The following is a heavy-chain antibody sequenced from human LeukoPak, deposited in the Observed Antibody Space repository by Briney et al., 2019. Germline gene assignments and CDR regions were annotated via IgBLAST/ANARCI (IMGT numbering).Heavy chain of an antibody. D-gene: IGHD6-19*01. CDR2: VYYSGST. V-gene: IGHV4-39*01. Sequence: SETLSLTCTVSGGSISSSSYYWAWIRQPPGKGLEWITSVYYSGSTYDNPSLKSRVITSVDTSKNQFSLKLTSVTAADTAVYYCARQQKESDQVVGGKGPDYYYMDVWGNGTTVTVSS. CDR3: ARQQKESDQVVGGKGPDYYYMDV. CDR1: GGSISSSSYY. J-gene: IGHJ6*03.